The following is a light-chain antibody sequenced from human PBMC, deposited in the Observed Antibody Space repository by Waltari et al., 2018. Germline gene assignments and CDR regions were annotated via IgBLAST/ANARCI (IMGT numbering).Light chain of an antibody. CDR3: QQYGSFT. V-gene: IGKV3-20*01. CDR1: QSVPHNY. Sequence: IVLTQSPGTLSLSPGERATLSCRASQSVPHNYLAWYQHKPGKAPRLLIYGASRRATGTPDRISGSGSGTDFTLTISRLESEDSAVYFCQQYGSFTFGGGTKVEIK. CDR2: GAS. J-gene: IGKJ4*01.